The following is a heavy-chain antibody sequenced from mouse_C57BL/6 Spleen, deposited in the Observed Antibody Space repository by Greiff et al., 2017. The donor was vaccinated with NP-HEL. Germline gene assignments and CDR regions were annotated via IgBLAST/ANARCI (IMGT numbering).Heavy chain of an antibody. Sequence: QVQLQQSGAELARPGASVKLSCKASGYTFTSYGISWVKQRTGQGLEWIGEIYPRSGNTYYNEKFKGKATLTADESSSTAYMELRSLTSEDSAVYFCARGRERAMDYWGQGTSVTVSS. CDR1: GYTFTSYG. D-gene: IGHD6-2*01. CDR3: ARGRERAMDY. V-gene: IGHV1-81*01. J-gene: IGHJ4*01. CDR2: IYPRSGNT.